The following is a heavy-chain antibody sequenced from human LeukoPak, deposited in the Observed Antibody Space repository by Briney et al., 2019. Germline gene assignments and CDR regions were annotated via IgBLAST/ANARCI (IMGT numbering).Heavy chain of an antibody. CDR2: INYSGTT. V-gene: IGHV4-59*02. Sequence: GSLRLSCAASGFTVSSNYMSWIRQPPGKGLEWIASINYSGTTYYNPSLKSRVTISVDTSKNQFSLKLSSVTAADTAVYYCARGGIAAAGTWHYYYGMDVWGQGTTVTVSS. J-gene: IGHJ6*02. CDR1: GFTVSSNY. CDR3: ARGGIAAAGTWHYYYGMDV. D-gene: IGHD6-13*01.